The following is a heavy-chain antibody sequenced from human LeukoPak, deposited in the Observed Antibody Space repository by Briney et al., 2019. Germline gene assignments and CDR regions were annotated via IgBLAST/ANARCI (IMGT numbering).Heavy chain of an antibody. CDR2: ISAYNGNT. D-gene: IGHD3-10*01. V-gene: IGHV1-18*01. CDR1: GYTFTSYG. CDR3: ARDRRVRGVINDDY. J-gene: IGHJ4*02. Sequence: ASVNVSCKASGYTFTSYGISWVRQAPGQGLEWMGWISAYNGNTNYAQKLQGRVTMTTDTSTSTAYMELRSLRSDDTAVYYCARDRRVRGVINDDYWGQGTLVTVSS.